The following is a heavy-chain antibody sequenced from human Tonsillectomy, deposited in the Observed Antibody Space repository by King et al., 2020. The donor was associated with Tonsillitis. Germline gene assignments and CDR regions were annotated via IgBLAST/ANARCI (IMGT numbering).Heavy chain of an antibody. J-gene: IGHJ4*02. CDR2: IYYSGST. CDR3: ARGRGISPWGGSGTSYFDY. D-gene: IGHD3-10*01. Sequence: LQLQESGPGLVKPSETLSLTCTVSGGSIRSYYWNWVRQPPGKGLEWIGDIYYSGSTNYNPSLKSRVTISVDTSKNQFSLELSSVTAADTAVYYCARGRGISPWGGSGTSYFDYWGQGTLVTVSS. CDR1: GGSIRSYY. V-gene: IGHV4-59*01.